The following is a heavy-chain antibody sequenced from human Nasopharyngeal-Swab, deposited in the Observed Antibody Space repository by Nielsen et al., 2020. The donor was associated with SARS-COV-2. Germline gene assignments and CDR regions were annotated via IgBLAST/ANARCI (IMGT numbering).Heavy chain of an antibody. Sequence: GESLKISCAASGFTFSSYGMYWVRQAPGKGLEWVAVIWYDGSNKYYADSVKGRFTISRDNSKNTLYLQMNSLRAEDTAVYYCARDLSVNDLGGDYWGQGTLVTVSS. CDR1: GFTFSSYG. CDR3: ARDLSVNDLGGDY. J-gene: IGHJ4*02. CDR2: IWYDGSNK. D-gene: IGHD1-1*01. V-gene: IGHV3-33*01.